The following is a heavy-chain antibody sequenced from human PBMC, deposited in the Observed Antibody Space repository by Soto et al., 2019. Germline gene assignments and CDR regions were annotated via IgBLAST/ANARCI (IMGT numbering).Heavy chain of an antibody. CDR1: GFTFSSYR. D-gene: IGHD6-6*01. CDR3: ARVEASSSKPPPPFDF. V-gene: IGHV3-21*01. J-gene: IGHJ4*02. Sequence: EVQLVESGGGLVKPGGSLRLSCAASGFTFSSYRMNWVRQAPGKGLEWVSYISSSSNYIYYADSVKGRFTISRDNAKNSMDLEINSLGTEDTAVNYCARVEASSSKPPPPFDFWGQGTLVTVSS. CDR2: ISSSSNYI.